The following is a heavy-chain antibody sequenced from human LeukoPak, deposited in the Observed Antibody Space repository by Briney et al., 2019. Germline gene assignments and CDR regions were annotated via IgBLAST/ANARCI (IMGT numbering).Heavy chain of an antibody. J-gene: IGHJ4*02. CDR3: ARAEPYVWGSYRPYYFDY. Sequence: ASVKVSCKASGYTFTGYYMHWVRQAPGQGLEWMGWINPNSGGTNYAQKFQGWVTMTRDTSISTAYMELSRLRSDDTAVYYCARAEPYVWGSYRPYYFDYWGQGTLVTVSS. CDR1: GYTFTGYY. D-gene: IGHD3-16*02. V-gene: IGHV1-2*04. CDR2: INPNSGGT.